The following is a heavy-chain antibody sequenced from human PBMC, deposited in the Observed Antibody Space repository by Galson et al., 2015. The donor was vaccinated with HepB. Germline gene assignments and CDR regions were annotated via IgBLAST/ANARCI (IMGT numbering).Heavy chain of an antibody. CDR3: AREEGSSWFNYFDY. CDR2: INAGNGNT. V-gene: IGHV1-3*01. D-gene: IGHD6-13*01. CDR1: GYTFTSYA. J-gene: IGHJ4*02. Sequence: QSGAEVKKPGESLKVSCKASGYTFTSYAMHWVRQAPGQRLEWMGWINAGNGNTKYSQKFQGRVTITRDTSASTAYMELSSLRSEDTAVYYCAREEGSSWFNYFDYWGQGTLVTVSS.